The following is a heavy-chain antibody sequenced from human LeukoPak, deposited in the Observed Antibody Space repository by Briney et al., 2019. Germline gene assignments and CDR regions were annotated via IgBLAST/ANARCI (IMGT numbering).Heavy chain of an antibody. J-gene: IGHJ4*02. CDR2: IYYSGST. Sequence: SETLSLTCTVSGGSISSSSYYWGWIRQPPGKGLEWIGSIYYSGSTYYNPSLKSRVTISVDTSKNQFSLKLSSVTAADTAVYYCARQPCSSTSCYYYFDYWGQGTLVTVSS. CDR3: ARQPCSSTSCYYYFDY. CDR1: GGSISSSSYY. D-gene: IGHD2-2*01. V-gene: IGHV4-39*07.